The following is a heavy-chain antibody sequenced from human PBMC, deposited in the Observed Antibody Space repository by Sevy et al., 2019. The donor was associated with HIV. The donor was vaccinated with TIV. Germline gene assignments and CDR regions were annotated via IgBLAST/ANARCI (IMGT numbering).Heavy chain of an antibody. V-gene: IGHV3-21*05. J-gene: IGHJ4*02. D-gene: IGHD3-10*01. CDR2: ISTGTDHI. Sequence: GGSLRLSCAASGFIFSDYAMDWVRQAPGKGLEWLSYISTGTDHIYYADSAKGRFTISRDDAKNSVYLEMKSLRDQDTALYYCVRRGVDAYNVYFDLWGQGTLVTVSS. CDR1: GFIFSDYA. CDR3: VRRGVDAYNVYFDL.